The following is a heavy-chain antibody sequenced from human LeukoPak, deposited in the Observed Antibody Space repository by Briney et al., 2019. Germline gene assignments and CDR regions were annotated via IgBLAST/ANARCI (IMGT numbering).Heavy chain of an antibody. CDR3: ARATISIELDY. V-gene: IGHV1-46*01. CDR2: INPSGGST. D-gene: IGHD2-15*01. CDR1: GYTFTSYY. J-gene: IGHJ4*02. Sequence: GASVKVSCKASGYTFTSYYMHLVRQAPGQGLEWMGIINPSGGSTSYAQKFQGRVTMTRDTSTSTVYMELSSLRSEDTAVYYCARATISIELDYWGQGTLVTVSS.